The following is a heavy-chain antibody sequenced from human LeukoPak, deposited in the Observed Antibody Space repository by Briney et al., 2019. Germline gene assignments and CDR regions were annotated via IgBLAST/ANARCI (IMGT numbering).Heavy chain of an antibody. D-gene: IGHD2-2*01. V-gene: IGHV6-1*01. J-gene: IGHJ6*02. CDR2: AYYRSKWYK. Sequence: SQTLSLTCAISGDSVSSNSAAWNWIRQSPSRGLEWLGRAYYRSKWYKDYAVSVKSRITINPDTSKNQFSLQLNSVTPEDTAVYYCARVRYSTRYCSSTSCYPRAYYYYGMDVWGQGTTVTVSS. CDR3: ARVRYSTRYCSSTSCYPRAYYYYGMDV. CDR1: GDSVSSNSAA.